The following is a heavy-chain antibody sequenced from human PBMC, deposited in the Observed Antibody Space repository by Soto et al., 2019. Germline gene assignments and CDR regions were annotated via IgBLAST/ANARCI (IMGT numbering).Heavy chain of an antibody. CDR1: GLTFCNAW. Sequence: GGSPRLSCAASGLTFCNAWMSWVRQAPGKGLEWVGRIKSKTDGGTTDYAAPVKGRFTISRDDSKNTLYLQMNSLKTEDTAVYYCTTVGGCGGDCYPVDYWGQGTLVTVSS. D-gene: IGHD2-21*02. V-gene: IGHV3-15*01. CDR3: TTVGGCGGDCYPVDY. CDR2: IKSKTDGGTT. J-gene: IGHJ4*02.